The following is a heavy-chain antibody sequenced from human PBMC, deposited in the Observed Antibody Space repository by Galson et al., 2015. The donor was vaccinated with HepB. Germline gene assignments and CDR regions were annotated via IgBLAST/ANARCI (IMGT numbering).Heavy chain of an antibody. D-gene: IGHD2-2*01. V-gene: IGHV4-34*01. CDR1: GGSFSGYY. J-gene: IGHJ4*02. CDR3: ARPVSCSSTSCSYYFDY. Sequence: SETLSLTCAVYGGSFSGYYWSWIRQSPGKGLEWIGEINHSGSTNYNPSLKSRITISVDTSKNQFSLKLSTVTAADTAVYYCARPVSCSSTSCSYYFDYWGQGTLVTVSP. CDR2: INHSGST.